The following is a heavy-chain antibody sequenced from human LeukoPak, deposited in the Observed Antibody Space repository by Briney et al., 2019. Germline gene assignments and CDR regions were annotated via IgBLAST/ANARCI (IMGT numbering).Heavy chain of an antibody. D-gene: IGHD3-10*01. CDR3: AKDPSGYYYYMDV. V-gene: IGHV3-74*01. CDR2: INSDGINT. CDR1: GFTFSNYW. Sequence: GGSLRLSCAASGFTFSNYWMHWVRQAPGKGLVWVSRINSDGINTSYADSVKGRFTISRDNSKNTLYLQMNSLRAEDTAVYYCAKDPSGYYYYMDVWGKGTTVTVSS. J-gene: IGHJ6*03.